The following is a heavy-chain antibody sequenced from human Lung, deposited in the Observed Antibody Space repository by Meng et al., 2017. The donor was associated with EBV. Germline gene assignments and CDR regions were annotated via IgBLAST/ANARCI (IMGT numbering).Heavy chain of an antibody. D-gene: IGHD6-6*01. CDR1: GFSLSTRGVG. CDR2: IYWDDDK. CDR3: AHIIVARPFDY. J-gene: IGHJ4*02. V-gene: IGHV2-5*02. Sequence: QITLKESGPTLVQPPQTRTLTCTFSGFSLSTRGVGVGWIRQPPGKALEWLALIYWDDDKRYSPSLKSRLTITKDTSKNQVVLTMTNMDPVDAATYYCAHIIVARPFDYWGQGTLVTVSS.